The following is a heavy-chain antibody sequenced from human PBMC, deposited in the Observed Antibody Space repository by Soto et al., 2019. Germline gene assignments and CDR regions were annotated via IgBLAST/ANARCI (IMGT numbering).Heavy chain of an antibody. CDR1: GYTFTGYY. D-gene: IGHD1-26*01. CDR2: INPNSGDT. Sequence: ASVKVSCKASGYTFTGYYVHWVRQASGQGLEWMGWINPNSGDTYLAQRFQGRVTMNRDTSIGTAYMELRGLTSDDTAEYYCAKGGAIVAAGTRVYLYNAMDVWGQGTTVTVSS. V-gene: IGHV1-2*02. J-gene: IGHJ6*02. CDR3: AKGGAIVAAGTRVYLYNAMDV.